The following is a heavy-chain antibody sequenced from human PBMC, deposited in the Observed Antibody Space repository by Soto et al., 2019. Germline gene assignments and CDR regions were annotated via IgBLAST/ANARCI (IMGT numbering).Heavy chain of an antibody. D-gene: IGHD3-22*01. V-gene: IGHV3-23*01. CDR2: ISGSNT. Sequence: GGSLRLSCAASGFTFSNYAMNWVRQAPGKGLEWVSAISGSNTYYADSVKGRFTVSRDNSKNTLYLQMNSLGAEDTAVYYCAKDGYYYDTSGYPGPLGFDPWGQGTLVTVSS. J-gene: IGHJ5*02. CDR3: AKDGYYYDTSGYPGPLGFDP. CDR1: GFTFSNYA.